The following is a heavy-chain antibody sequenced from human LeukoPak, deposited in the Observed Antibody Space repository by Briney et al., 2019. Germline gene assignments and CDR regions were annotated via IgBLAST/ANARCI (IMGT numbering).Heavy chain of an antibody. CDR3: ARGLGWLHS. Sequence: GGSLRLSCEASGFSFTTFIMNWVRQVPRQGLRWVSSISSSSSYINYADSVKGRFTISRDNARNSLFLQMNSLRAEDTAVYYCARGLGWLHSWGQGTLVIVSS. V-gene: IGHV3-21*01. D-gene: IGHD5-24*01. J-gene: IGHJ5*02. CDR2: ISSSSSYI. CDR1: GFSFTTFI.